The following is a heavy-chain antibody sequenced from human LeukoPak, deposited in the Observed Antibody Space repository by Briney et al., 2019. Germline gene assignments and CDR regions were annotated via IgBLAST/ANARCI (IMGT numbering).Heavy chain of an antibody. Sequence: GASVKVSCKASGYTFTSYDINWVRQATGQGLEWMGWMNPNSGNTGYAQKFQGRVTMTRNTSISTAYMELSSLRSEDTAVYYCAREGYCSSTSCYGSNWFDPWGRGTLVTVSS. D-gene: IGHD2-2*01. CDR3: AREGYCSSTSCYGSNWFDP. CDR2: MNPNSGNT. V-gene: IGHV1-8*01. J-gene: IGHJ5*02. CDR1: GYTFTSYD.